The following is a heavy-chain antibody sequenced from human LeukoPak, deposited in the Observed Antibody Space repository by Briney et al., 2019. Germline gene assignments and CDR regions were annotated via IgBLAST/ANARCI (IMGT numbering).Heavy chain of an antibody. J-gene: IGHJ4*02. D-gene: IGHD3-22*01. CDR2: IDNAGSIT. Sequence: VSLRLSCAASGFTFSNYWIHWVRQAPGKGLVWVSRIDNAGSITTYADSVKGRFTISRDNAENTLYLQMNSLRVEDTAVYYCVRSAFHAGSGNYYDYWGQGTLVTVSS. V-gene: IGHV3-74*03. CDR3: VRSAFHAGSGNYYDY. CDR1: GFTFSNYW.